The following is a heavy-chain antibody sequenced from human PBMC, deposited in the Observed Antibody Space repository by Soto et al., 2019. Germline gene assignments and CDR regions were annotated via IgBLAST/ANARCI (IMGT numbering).Heavy chain of an antibody. CDR2: ISYDGNNI. Sequence: QVQLVESGGGVVQPGRSLRLSCAASGFTFSSYAMHWVRQAPGKGLEWVAVISYDGNNIYYADSVKGRFTISRDNSKNPLYLQMHSLRAEDTAAHYGARDSRATGGVAFDIWGLGTMVTVSS. V-gene: IGHV3-30-3*01. CDR1: GFTFSSYA. J-gene: IGHJ3*02. D-gene: IGHD3-10*01. CDR3: ARDSRATGGVAFDI.